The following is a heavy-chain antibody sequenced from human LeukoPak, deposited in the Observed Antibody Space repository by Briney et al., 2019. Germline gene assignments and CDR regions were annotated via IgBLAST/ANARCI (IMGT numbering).Heavy chain of an antibody. Sequence: ASAKVSCKASGYTFFSYGISWVRQATGQGLELMGWMNPNSGNTGYAQKFQGRVTMTRNTSISTAYMELSSLRSEDTAVYYCARARRYCSGGSCSEYYLDYWGQGTLVPV. D-gene: IGHD2-15*01. J-gene: IGHJ4*02. V-gene: IGHV1-8*01. CDR1: GYTFFSYG. CDR2: MNPNSGNT. CDR3: ARARRYCSGGSCSEYYLDY.